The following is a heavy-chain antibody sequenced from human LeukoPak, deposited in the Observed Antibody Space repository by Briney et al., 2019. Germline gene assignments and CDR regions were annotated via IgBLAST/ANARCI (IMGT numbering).Heavy chain of an antibody. CDR2: IYTSGST. Sequence: SETLSLTCTVSGGSISSGSYYWSWIRQPAGKGLEWIGRIYTSGSTNYNPSLKSRVTISLDTSENHFSLKLNSVTAADTAVYYCARVTTGGYYNYWGQGTLVTVPS. V-gene: IGHV4-61*02. J-gene: IGHJ4*02. CDR3: ARVTTGGYYNY. D-gene: IGHD3-22*01. CDR1: GGSISSGSYY.